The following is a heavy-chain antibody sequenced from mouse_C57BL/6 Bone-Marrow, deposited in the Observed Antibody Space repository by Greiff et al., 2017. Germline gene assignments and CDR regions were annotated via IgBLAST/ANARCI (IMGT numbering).Heavy chain of an antibody. CDR1: GFTFSSYA. J-gene: IGHJ4*01. CDR2: ISDGGSYT. CDR3: AILYYAMDY. V-gene: IGHV5-4*03. Sequence: EVKLMESGGGLVKPGGSLKLSCAASGFTFSSYAMSWVRQTPEKRLEWVATISDGGSYTYYPDNVKGRFTISRDNAKNNLYLQMSHLKSEDTAMYYCAILYYAMDYWGQGTSVTVSS.